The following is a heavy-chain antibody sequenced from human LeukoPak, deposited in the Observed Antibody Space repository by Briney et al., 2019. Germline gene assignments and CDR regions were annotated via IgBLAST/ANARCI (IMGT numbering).Heavy chain of an antibody. CDR1: GGSISGYY. D-gene: IGHD6-13*01. CDR2: IYTSGST. CDR3: ASHSSSWYYFDY. V-gene: IGHV4-4*07. Sequence: SETLSLTCTVSGGSISGYYWSWIRQPAGKGLECIGRIYTSGSTNYNPSLKSRVTISVDTSKNQFSLKLSSVTAADTAVYYCASHSSSWYYFDYWGQGTLVTVSS. J-gene: IGHJ4*02.